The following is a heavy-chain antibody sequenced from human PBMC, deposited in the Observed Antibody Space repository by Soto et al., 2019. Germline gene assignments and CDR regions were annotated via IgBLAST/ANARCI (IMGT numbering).Heavy chain of an antibody. Sequence: EVQLLESGGGLVQPGGSLRLSCAASGFTFRGYAMTWVRQAPGKGLDWVSTISNGDGNTYYADSVKGRFTISRDNSKNTLYLQMTSLRAEDTAVYYCGKLKGVAGWYFDYWGQGTLVTISS. CDR3: GKLKGVAGWYFDY. CDR2: ISNGDGNT. CDR1: GFTFRGYA. J-gene: IGHJ4*02. D-gene: IGHD6-19*01. V-gene: IGHV3-23*01.